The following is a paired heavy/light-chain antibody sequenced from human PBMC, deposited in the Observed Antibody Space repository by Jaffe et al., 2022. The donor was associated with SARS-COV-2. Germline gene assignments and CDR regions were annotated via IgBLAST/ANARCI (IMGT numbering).Heavy chain of an antibody. D-gene: IGHD6-19*01. CDR3: VKRGSGPRGFDS. V-gene: IGHV3-23*04. CDR1: GFPFSIYN. Sequence: EVQLVESGGGFVQPGGSLRLSCAASGFPFSIYNMDWVRGAPGKGLAWVSSISFGSDKTFYADSVRDRFTISRDNSKNTLYLQMNSLRADDTALYYCVKRGSGPRGFDSWGQGTLVTVSS. CDR2: ISFGSDKT. J-gene: IGHJ4*02.
Light chain of an antibody. Sequence: DIQLTQSPSTLSASVGDRIIITCRASQSITTSLAWSQHKPGKVPKVLIYKASNLESGVPSRFSGSGSGTEFTLTISSLQPDDFATYYCHQYNGYPLTFGGGTKVEIK. CDR1: QSITTS. CDR3: HQYNGYPLT. V-gene: IGKV1-5*03. CDR2: KAS. J-gene: IGKJ4*01.